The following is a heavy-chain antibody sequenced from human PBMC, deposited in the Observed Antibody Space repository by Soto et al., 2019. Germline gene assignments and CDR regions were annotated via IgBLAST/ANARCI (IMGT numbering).Heavy chain of an antibody. J-gene: IGHJ4*02. CDR2: ISDGGTI. CDR3: ARSTGSHRPFDY. V-gene: IGHV3-48*03. Sequence: PGGSLRLSCAASGFTFSSYEMNWVRQPPGKGLEWVSHISDGGTIYYADSVKGRFTISRDNAQNSLFLQMNSLRAEDTAVYYCARSTGSHRPFDYWGQGTLVT. CDR1: GFTFSSYE. D-gene: IGHD2-8*02.